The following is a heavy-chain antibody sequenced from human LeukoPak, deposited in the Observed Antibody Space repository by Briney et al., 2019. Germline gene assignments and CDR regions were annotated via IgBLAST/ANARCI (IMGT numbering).Heavy chain of an antibody. D-gene: IGHD6-25*01. CDR1: RFTFSSYA. CDR2: VSGTGAGT. CDR3: AKTQRYSSGWPTDY. J-gene: IGHJ4*02. V-gene: IGHV3-23*01. Sequence: GGSLRLSRAASRFTFSSYAMSGVRQAPGKGVWWVSGVSGTGAGTDYPDSVKARFTSSRHNSKNRAYLQMSSLRAAEKARYCCAKTQRYSSGWPTDYSGQGSLVT.